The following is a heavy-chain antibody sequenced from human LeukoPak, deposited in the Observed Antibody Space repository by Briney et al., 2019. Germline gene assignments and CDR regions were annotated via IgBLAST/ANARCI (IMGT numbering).Heavy chain of an antibody. CDR1: GFTFSSTT. Sequence: GGSLRLPCVASGFTFSSTTMGWVRQAPGRGLEWVSSITAIDGRTYYADSVRGRFTISRDNSKNTVYLQLNSLRAGDTAIYYCTKDRRGPAAGTWYFDSWGQGTLATVSS. CDR3: TKDRRGPAAGTWYFDS. V-gene: IGHV3-23*01. D-gene: IGHD6-13*01. J-gene: IGHJ4*02. CDR2: ITAIDGRT.